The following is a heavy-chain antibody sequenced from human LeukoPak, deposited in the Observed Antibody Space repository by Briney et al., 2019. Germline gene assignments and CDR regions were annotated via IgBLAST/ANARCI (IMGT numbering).Heavy chain of an antibody. CDR3: SEGLDY. CDR1: GFTFSYVW. CDR2: IASTADGGTT. V-gene: IGHV3-15*04. Sequence: GGSLRLSCAASGFTFSYVWMSWVRQAPGKGLEWVARIASTADGGTTEYAAPVKGRFTISRDDSKSILYLQMNSLKTEGTALYFCSEGLDYWGQGTLVTVS. J-gene: IGHJ4*02.